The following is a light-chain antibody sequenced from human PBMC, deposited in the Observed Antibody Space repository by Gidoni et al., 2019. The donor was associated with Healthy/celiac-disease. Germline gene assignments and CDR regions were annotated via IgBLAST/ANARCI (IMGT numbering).Light chain of an antibody. CDR3: MQGLQRGAT. Sequence: IGMTQSPLSLPVTPGEPASISCRSSQGLLHSNGYNYLAWYLQKPGQSPQLLIYLGSNRASGVPDRFSGSGSGTDFTLKISRVEAEDFGVYYCMQGLQRGATFGQGTKVEIK. CDR2: LGS. CDR1: QGLLHSNGYNY. V-gene: IGKV2-28*01. J-gene: IGKJ1*01.